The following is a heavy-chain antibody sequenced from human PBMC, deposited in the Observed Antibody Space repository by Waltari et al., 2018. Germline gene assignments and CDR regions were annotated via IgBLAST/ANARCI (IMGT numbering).Heavy chain of an antibody. Sequence: QVQLVESGGGVVQPGRSLRLSCAASGFTFSSYALHWVRQAPGKGLEWVAVISYDGSNKYYADSVKGRFTISRDNSKNTLYLRMNSLRAEDTAVYYCARGLGFWSGSDYFDYWGQGTLVTVSS. CDR3: ARGLGFWSGSDYFDY. V-gene: IGHV3-30-3*01. J-gene: IGHJ4*02. D-gene: IGHD3-3*01. CDR1: GFTFSSYA. CDR2: ISYDGSNK.